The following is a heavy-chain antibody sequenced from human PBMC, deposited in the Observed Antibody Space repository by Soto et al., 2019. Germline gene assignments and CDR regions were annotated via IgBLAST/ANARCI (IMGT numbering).Heavy chain of an antibody. D-gene: IGHD4-17*01. V-gene: IGHV3-33*01. Sequence: GGSLRLSFAACGYTFSSYGMDWVRQAPGKGLEWVAVIWYDGSNKYYADSVKGRFTISRDNSKKTLYLQMNSLRAEDTAVYYCATDLRATVTGYYFDSWGQGTLVTVSS. CDR2: IWYDGSNK. J-gene: IGHJ4*02. CDR3: ATDLRATVTGYYFDS. CDR1: GYTFSSYG.